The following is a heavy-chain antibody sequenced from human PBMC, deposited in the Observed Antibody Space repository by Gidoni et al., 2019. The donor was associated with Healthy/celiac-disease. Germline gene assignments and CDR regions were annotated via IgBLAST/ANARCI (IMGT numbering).Heavy chain of an antibody. J-gene: IGHJ5*02. CDR1: GYTLTGYY. V-gene: IGHV1-2*02. D-gene: IGHD3-10*01. CDR2: INPNSGST. Sequence: QVQLVQSGAEGKKPGASVKDSCNASGYTLTGYYMHWVRQAPGQGREWMGWINPNSGSTNYAQKFQGRVTMTRDTSISTAYMKLSRLRSDDTSVYYCARDYPSITMVRGVIDNWFDPWGQGTLVTVSS. CDR3: ARDYPSITMVRGVIDNWFDP.